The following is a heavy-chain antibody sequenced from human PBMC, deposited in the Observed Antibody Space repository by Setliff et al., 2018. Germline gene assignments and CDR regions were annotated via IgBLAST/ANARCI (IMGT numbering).Heavy chain of an antibody. J-gene: IGHJ4*02. CDR1: GFTFSNYA. V-gene: IGHV3-23*01. CDR3: ARDPIAAASSIDY. CDR2: ISGSGDST. D-gene: IGHD6-13*01. Sequence: PSETLSLSCVASGFTFSNYAMAWVRQAPGKGLEWVSAISGSGDSTYYADSVKGRFTINPDTSKNQFSLQLNSVTPEDTAVYYCARDPIAAASSIDYWGQGTLVTVSS.